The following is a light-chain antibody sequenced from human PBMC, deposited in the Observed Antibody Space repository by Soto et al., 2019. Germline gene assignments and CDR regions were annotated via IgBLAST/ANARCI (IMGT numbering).Light chain of an antibody. CDR1: QNINKY. Sequence: EIVLTQSPGTLSLSPGERATLSCRTSQNINKYLAWYQQKPGQAPMLLIYDASNRATGIPARFSGSGSGTDFTLTSSSLEPEDFAVYYCQQRSNWPITFGQGTRLEIK. CDR2: DAS. J-gene: IGKJ5*01. V-gene: IGKV3-11*01. CDR3: QQRSNWPIT.